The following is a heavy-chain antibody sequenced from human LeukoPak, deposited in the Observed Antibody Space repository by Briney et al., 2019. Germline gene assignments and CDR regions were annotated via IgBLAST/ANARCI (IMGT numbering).Heavy chain of an antibody. CDR1: GYTFTGYY. Sequence: GASVKVSCKASGYTFTGYYMHWVRQAPGHGLEWMGWINPNSGGTNYAQKLQGRVTMTRDTSIGTAYMGLSRLRSDDTAVYYCARDKRIAARRTDAFDIWGQGTMVTVSS. J-gene: IGHJ3*02. CDR3: ARDKRIAARRTDAFDI. D-gene: IGHD6-6*01. V-gene: IGHV1-2*02. CDR2: INPNSGGT.